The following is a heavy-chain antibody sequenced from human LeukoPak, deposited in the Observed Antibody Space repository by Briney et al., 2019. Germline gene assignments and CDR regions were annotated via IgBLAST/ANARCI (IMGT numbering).Heavy chain of an antibody. CDR2: INWNGGST. D-gene: IGHD2-2*02. V-gene: IGHV3-20*04. CDR3: ARRDIVVVPTAIFGAFDI. J-gene: IGHJ3*02. CDR1: GFTFSSYS. Sequence: GGSLRLSCAASGFTFSSYSMSWVRQAPGKGLEWVSGINWNGGSTGYADSVKGRFTISRDNAKNSLYLQMNSLRAEDTALYYCARRDIVVVPTAIFGAFDIWGQGTMVTVSS.